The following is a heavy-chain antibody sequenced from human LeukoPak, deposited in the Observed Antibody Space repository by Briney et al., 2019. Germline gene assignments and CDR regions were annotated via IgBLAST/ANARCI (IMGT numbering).Heavy chain of an antibody. D-gene: IGHD4-23*01. CDR3: ARVSGGNLDY. J-gene: IGHJ4*02. CDR2: IYYSGST. CDR1: GVSISSYY. Sequence: SETLSLTCTVSGVSISSYYWSWIRRPPGKGLEWIGYIYYSGSTNYNPSLKSRVTISVDTSKNQFSLKLSSVTAADTAVYYCARVSGGNLDYWGQGTLVTVSS. V-gene: IGHV4-59*01.